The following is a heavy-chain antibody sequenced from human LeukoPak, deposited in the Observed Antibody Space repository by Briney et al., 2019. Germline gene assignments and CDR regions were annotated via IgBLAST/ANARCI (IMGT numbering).Heavy chain of an antibody. CDR2: ISGSGGST. Sequence: PGGSLRLSCAASGFTFSSYAMSWVRQAPGKGLEWVSAISGSGGSTYYADSVKGRFTISRDNSRNTLYLQMNSLRAEDTAVYYCAKGGSFYYDTSGCLYWGQGTLVTVSS. D-gene: IGHD3-22*01. J-gene: IGHJ4*02. V-gene: IGHV3-23*01. CDR3: AKGGSFYYDTSGCLY. CDR1: GFTFSSYA.